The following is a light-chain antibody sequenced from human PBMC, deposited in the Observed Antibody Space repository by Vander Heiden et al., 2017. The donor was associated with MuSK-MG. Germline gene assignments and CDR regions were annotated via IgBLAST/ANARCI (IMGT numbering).Light chain of an antibody. Sequence: SVLTQPPSASGPPRQSVTISCSGCSANIGSNYVYWYPQLPGTAPKLPIYSNTQRPSGVPERVSGSKSGTSASRAISGLRSEDEADYYCAAWDDSRSGVVFGGGTKLTVL. V-gene: IGLV1-47*01. CDR2: SNT. J-gene: IGLJ2*01. CDR3: AAWDDSRSGVV. CDR1: SANIGSNY.